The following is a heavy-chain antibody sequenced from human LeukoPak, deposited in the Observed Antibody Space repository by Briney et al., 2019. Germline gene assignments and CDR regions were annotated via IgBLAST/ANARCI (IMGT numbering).Heavy chain of an antibody. CDR2: IYYSGSI. J-gene: IGHJ3*02. V-gene: IGHV4-28*05. CDR1: GYSISSSNY. Sequence: SETLSLTCAVSGYSISSSNYWAWIRQPPGKGLEWIGHIYYSGSIYYNPSLKSRVTMSVDTSKNQFSLRLSSVTAVDAAVYYCARKATTGPTKAAFDIWGQGTMVTVSS. D-gene: IGHD4-17*01. CDR3: ARKATTGPTKAAFDI.